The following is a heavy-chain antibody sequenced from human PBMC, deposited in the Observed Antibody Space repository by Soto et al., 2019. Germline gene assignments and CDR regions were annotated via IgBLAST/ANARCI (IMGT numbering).Heavy chain of an antibody. Sequence: QVQLLQSGAEVKKPGSSVRVSCEASGGTFRTYAISWVRQAPGQGLEWMGEIIPIFGTVNYAQKFQGRVTSTADXSXTXVXXDPRSLRSEDTAVYYCAKGAVAGTPTSYYYYGMDVWGQGTTVTVSS. CDR3: AKGAVAGTPTSYYYYGMDV. V-gene: IGHV1-69*12. J-gene: IGHJ6*02. CDR1: GGTFRTYA. CDR2: IIPIFGTV. D-gene: IGHD6-19*01.